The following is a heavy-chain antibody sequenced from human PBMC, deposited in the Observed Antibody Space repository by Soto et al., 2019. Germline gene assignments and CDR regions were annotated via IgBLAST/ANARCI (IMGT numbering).Heavy chain of an antibody. CDR1: GFTLGNYW. V-gene: IGHV3-7*03. CDR2: ARQDGVDK. CDR3: ARDVGGILDY. Sequence: VGSLRLSCTASGFTLGNYWMAWVRQAPGKGLEWVANARQDGVDKGHADSVRDRFTVIRENARNSVFLQMNSLRAEDTAVYFCARDVGGILDYWGQGTLVTVSS. J-gene: IGHJ4*02.